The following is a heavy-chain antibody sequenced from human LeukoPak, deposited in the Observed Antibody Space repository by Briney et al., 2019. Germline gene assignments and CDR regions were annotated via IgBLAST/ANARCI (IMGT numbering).Heavy chain of an antibody. J-gene: IGHJ4*02. D-gene: IGHD6-6*01. CDR3: ARKAEGQPVDY. CDR1: GYSFTDYS. Sequence: ASVKLSCKASGYSFTDYSIHWVRQAPGQGLEWMGWNKANSGNTNYAQKFKGRITMTRDTSISTVYMELSSLRSDDTSVYFCARKAEGQPVDYWGQGTLVTVSS. CDR2: NKANSGNT. V-gene: IGHV1-2*02.